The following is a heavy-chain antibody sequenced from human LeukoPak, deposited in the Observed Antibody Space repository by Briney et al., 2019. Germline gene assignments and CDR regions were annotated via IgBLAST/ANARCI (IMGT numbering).Heavy chain of an antibody. CDR2: IYYSGST. CDR3: AAHSSGWYYFDY. V-gene: IGHV4-59*01. D-gene: IGHD6-19*01. Sequence: SETLSLTCTVSGGSISSYYWSWIRQPPRKGLEWIGYIYYSGSTNYNPSLKSRVTISVDTSKNQFSLKLSSVTAADTAVYYCAAHSSGWYYFDYWGQGTLVTVSS. J-gene: IGHJ4*02. CDR1: GGSISSYY.